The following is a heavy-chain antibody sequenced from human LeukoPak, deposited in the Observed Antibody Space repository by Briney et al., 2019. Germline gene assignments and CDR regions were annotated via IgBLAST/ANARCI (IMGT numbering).Heavy chain of an antibody. CDR2: FDPSGST. V-gene: IGHV4-4*07. CDR3: ARVPSSWYLWFDP. D-gene: IGHD6-13*01. J-gene: IGHJ5*02. CDR1: GGSISSYY. Sequence: SETLSLTCSVSGGSISSYYWSWIRQPAGKGLEWIGRFDPSGSTNYNPSLKSRVTMSVDTSKNQFSLKLTSVTAADTAVYYCARVPSSWYLWFDPWGQGTLVTVSS.